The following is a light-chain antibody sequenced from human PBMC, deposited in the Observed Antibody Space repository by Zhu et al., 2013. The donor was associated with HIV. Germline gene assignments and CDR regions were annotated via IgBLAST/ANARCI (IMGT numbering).Light chain of an antibody. CDR1: QSVSRF. CDR3: QQYGSSPPWT. J-gene: IGKJ1*01. Sequence: EIVLTQSPATLSLSPGERATLSCRASQSVSRFLAWFQQKPGQAPRLLIYDTSNRATGIPARFSGSGSGTDFTLTISRLEPEDFAVYYCQQYGSSPPWTFGQGTKVEIK. V-gene: IGKV3-20*01. CDR2: DTS.